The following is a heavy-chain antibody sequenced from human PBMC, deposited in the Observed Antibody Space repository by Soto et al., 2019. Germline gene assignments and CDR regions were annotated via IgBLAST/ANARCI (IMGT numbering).Heavy chain of an antibody. J-gene: IGHJ6*02. Sequence: SETLSLTCTVSGGSISSGDYYWSWIRQPPRKGLEWIGYIYYSGSTYYNPSLKSRVNISVDTSKNQFSLKLSSVTAADTAVYYCARGSTVTQFPYYPYYYAMDAWGQGTTVTVSS. CDR2: IYYSGST. D-gene: IGHD4-4*01. CDR1: GGSISSGDYY. CDR3: ARGSTVTQFPYYPYYYAMDA. V-gene: IGHV4-30-4*02.